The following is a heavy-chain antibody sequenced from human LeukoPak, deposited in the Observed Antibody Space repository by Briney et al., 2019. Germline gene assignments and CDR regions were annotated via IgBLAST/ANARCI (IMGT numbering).Heavy chain of an antibody. V-gene: IGHV3-7*01. Sequence: PGGSLRLSCAASGFTFSSYWMSWVRQAPGKGLEWEANIKQDGSEKYYVDSVKGRFTISRDNAKNSLYLQMNSLRAEDTAVYYCARDRGYCSSASCYNWFDPWGQGTLVTVSS. CDR1: GFTFSSYW. CDR2: IKQDGSEK. J-gene: IGHJ5*02. D-gene: IGHD2-2*01. CDR3: ARDRGYCSSASCYNWFDP.